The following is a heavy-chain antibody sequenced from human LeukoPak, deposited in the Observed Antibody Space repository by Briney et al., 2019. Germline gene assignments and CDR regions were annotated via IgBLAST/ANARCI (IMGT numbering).Heavy chain of an antibody. Sequence: SETLSLTCTVSGASISSTNYYWVWLRQAPGKGLEWLGSLYYNGKTYYNPSLKSRLTISEDISKNQFSLRLSSVTAADTAVYYCARDSSGIQVWLTLDSWGQGFLVTVSS. CDR3: ARDSSGIQVWLTLDS. V-gene: IGHV4-39*07. J-gene: IGHJ4*02. CDR2: LYYNGKT. D-gene: IGHD1-14*01. CDR1: GASISSTNYY.